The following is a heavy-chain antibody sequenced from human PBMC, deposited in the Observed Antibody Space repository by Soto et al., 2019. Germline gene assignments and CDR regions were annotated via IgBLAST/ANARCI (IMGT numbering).Heavy chain of an antibody. CDR3: ASSDIVVVPAARKGCNWFEP. J-gene: IGHJ5*02. Sequence: QVQLVQSGAEVKKPGSSVKVSCQDSGGTFSSYTISWVRQAPGQGLEWMGWIIHILGIAKDAQKFQGRVTITADKSTSTAYMELSSLRSEDTAVYYCASSDIVVVPAARKGCNWFEPWGQGTLVTVSS. V-gene: IGHV1-69*02. D-gene: IGHD2-2*01. CDR1: GGTFSSYT. CDR2: IIHILGIA.